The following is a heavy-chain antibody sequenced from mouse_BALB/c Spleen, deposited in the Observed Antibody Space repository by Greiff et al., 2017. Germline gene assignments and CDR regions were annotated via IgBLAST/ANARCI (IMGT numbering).Heavy chain of an antibody. Sequence: EVQLQQSGAELVKPGASVKLSCTASGFNIKDTYMHWVKQRPEQGLEWIGRIDPANGNTKYDPKFQGKATITADTSSNTAYLQLSSLTSEDTAVYYCARSAWDGWYFEVWGAGTTVTVSS. CDR1: GFNIKDTY. V-gene: IGHV14-3*02. D-gene: IGHD4-1*01. J-gene: IGHJ1*01. CDR2: IDPANGNT. CDR3: ARSAWDGWYFEV.